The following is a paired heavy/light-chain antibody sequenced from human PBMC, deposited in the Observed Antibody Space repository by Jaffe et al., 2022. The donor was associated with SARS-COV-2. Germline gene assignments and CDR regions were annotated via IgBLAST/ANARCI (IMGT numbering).Heavy chain of an antibody. Sequence: QVQLVESGGGVVQPGRPLRLSCAASGFIFNTYGMHWVRQAPDKGLEWVAVIWYDGSRKYYADSVKGRFTVSRDNRKNTLYLQMESLRAEDTAVYYCARGSSHYYYKMDVWGQGTTVTVSS. CDR3: ARGSSHYYYKMDV. CDR2: IWYDGSRK. CDR1: GFIFNTYG. V-gene: IGHV3-33*01. J-gene: IGHJ6*02.
Light chain of an antibody. CDR3: TSYTDRSTPYV. Sequence: QSALTQPASVSGSPGQSITISCTGTSSDVGGYNYVSWYQQHPGNAPKLIIYDVSYRPSGVSSRFSGSKSGNTASLTISGLQAEDESDYYCTSYTDRSTPYVLGTGTKVTVL. J-gene: IGLJ1*01. CDR2: DVS. V-gene: IGLV2-14*03. CDR1: SSDVGGYNY.